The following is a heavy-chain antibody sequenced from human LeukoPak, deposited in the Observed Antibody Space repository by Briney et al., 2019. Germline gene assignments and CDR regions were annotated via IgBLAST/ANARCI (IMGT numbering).Heavy chain of an antibody. J-gene: IGHJ6*02. CDR2: IDPSDSYT. Sequence: GESLKISCKGSGYSFTSYWISWVRQMPGKGLGWMGRIDPSDSYTNHSPSFQGNVTISADKSISTAYLQWSSLKASDTAMYYCARHYDFWSGYYTGIGNPGMDVWGQGTTVTVSS. CDR1: GYSFTSYW. V-gene: IGHV5-10-1*01. D-gene: IGHD3-3*01. CDR3: ARHYDFWSGYYTGIGNPGMDV.